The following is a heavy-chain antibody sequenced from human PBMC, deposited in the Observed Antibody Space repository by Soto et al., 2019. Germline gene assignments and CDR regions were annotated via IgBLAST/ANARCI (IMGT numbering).Heavy chain of an antibody. CDR2: IYHSGST. J-gene: IGHJ3*02. D-gene: IGHD4-17*01. CDR3: ARFMTMVTNLAFDI. Sequence: QVQLQESGPGLVKPSGTLSLTCAVSGGSISSSNWWSWVRQPPGKGLEWIGEIYHSGSTNHNPPLKSRVTIXVXRXXNQFSLNLSSVTAADTAVYYCARFMTMVTNLAFDIWGQGTMVTVSA. V-gene: IGHV4-4*02. CDR1: GGSISSSNW.